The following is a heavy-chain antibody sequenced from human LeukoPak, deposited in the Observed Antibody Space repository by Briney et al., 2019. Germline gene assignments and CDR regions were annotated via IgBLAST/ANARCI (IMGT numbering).Heavy chain of an antibody. CDR3: ARKAPKKGWFDH. V-gene: IGHV4-4*09. CDR2: THPSGNT. CDR1: GGSNNSYY. Sequence: PLETLSLTCTVSGGSNNSYYWSWIRQPPGKGLEWIGYTHPSGNTNYSPSLKSRVTISIDTSRNQFSLKLSSVTAADTAVYYCARKAPKKGWFDHWGQGTLVTVSS. J-gene: IGHJ5*02.